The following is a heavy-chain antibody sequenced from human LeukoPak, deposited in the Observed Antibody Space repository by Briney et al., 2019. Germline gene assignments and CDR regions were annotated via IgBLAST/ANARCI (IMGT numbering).Heavy chain of an antibody. CDR1: GFTFSNYG. J-gene: IGHJ4*02. Sequence: PRRSLRLSCAASGFTFSNYGMHWVRQAPGKGLEWVAIISFDGSNNNFADSVKGRFTISRDNSKNTLYLQMNRLRAEDTALYYCAKFPYGDNSVDYWGQGTLVTVSS. D-gene: IGHD4-23*01. CDR2: ISFDGSNN. CDR3: AKFPYGDNSVDY. V-gene: IGHV3-30*18.